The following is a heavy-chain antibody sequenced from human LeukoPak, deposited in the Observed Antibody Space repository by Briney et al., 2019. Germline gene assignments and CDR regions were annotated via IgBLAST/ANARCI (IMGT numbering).Heavy chain of an antibody. Sequence: SQTLSLTCAISGNSVSSNRAGWNWIRQSPSRGLEWLGRTYYRSKWYNDDAVSVKSRITINPDTAKNQFSLQLNSVTPEDTALYYCARGGLVRGTISSLIAFDIWGQGIMVTVSS. CDR3: ARGGLVRGTISSLIAFDI. V-gene: IGHV6-1*01. CDR2: TYYRSKWYN. D-gene: IGHD3-10*01. CDR1: GNSVSSNRAG. J-gene: IGHJ3*02.